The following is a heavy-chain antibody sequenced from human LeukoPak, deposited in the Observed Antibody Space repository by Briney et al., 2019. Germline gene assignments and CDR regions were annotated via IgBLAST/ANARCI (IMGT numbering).Heavy chain of an antibody. J-gene: IGHJ4*02. D-gene: IGHD3-10*01. CDR2: ISTYNGHT. CDR3: ARGQTNRLLWVGELLSNINPFDY. Sequence: ASVKVSCKASDYTFTRYGISWVRQAPGQGLEWMGWISTYNGHTKYAQEFQGRVTMTTDTSTSTLYMELRSLRSDDTAVYYCARGQTNRLLWVGELLSNINPFDYWGQGTLVTVSS. CDR1: DYTFTRYG. V-gene: IGHV1-18*01.